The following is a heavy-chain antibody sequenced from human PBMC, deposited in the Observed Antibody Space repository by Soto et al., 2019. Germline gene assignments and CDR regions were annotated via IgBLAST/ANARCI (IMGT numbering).Heavy chain of an antibody. V-gene: IGHV3-53*01. D-gene: IGHD6-6*01. CDR1: GFTVSSNY. CDR2: IYSGGST. Sequence: QSGGSLRLSCAASGFTVSSNYMSWVRQAPGKGLEWVSVIYSGGSTYYADSVKGRFTISRDNSKNTLYLQMNSLRAEDTAVYYCAREEEGAALGYWGQGTLVTVSS. J-gene: IGHJ4*02. CDR3: AREEEGAALGY.